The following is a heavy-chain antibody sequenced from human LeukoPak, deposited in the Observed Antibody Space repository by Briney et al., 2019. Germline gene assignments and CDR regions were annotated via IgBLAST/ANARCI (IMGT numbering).Heavy chain of an antibody. V-gene: IGHV1-2*02. J-gene: IGHJ4*02. D-gene: IGHD2-8*01. Sequence: ASVKVSCKASGYTFTGYYMHWVRQAPGQGLEWMGWISPNSGGTNYAQKLQGRVTMTTDTSTSTAYVELRSLRSDDTAVYYCARVPPVDGVLMVYAGHLDYWGQGTLVTVSS. CDR2: ISPNSGGT. CDR3: ARVPPVDGVLMVYAGHLDY. CDR1: GYTFTGYY.